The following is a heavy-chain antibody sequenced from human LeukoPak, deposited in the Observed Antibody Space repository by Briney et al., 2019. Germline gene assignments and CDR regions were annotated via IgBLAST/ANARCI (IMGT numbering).Heavy chain of an antibody. CDR3: ASWPVGWYGEDS. D-gene: IGHD6-19*01. CDR2: IYGGGST. Sequence: GSLRLSCAATGPRVSSNFMSWVRQAPGKGLEWVSVIYGGGSTYYADSVKGRFTISRDTPKNTLYLQMNSLRVEDTAVYYCASWPVGWYGEDSWGQGTLVTVSS. J-gene: IGHJ4*02. V-gene: IGHV3-53*01. CDR1: GPRVSSNF.